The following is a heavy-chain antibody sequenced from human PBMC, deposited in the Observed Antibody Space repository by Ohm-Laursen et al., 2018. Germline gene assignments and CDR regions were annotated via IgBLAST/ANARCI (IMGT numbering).Heavy chain of an antibody. CDR1: GGSISSYY. CDR3: ARSFDTYYFDL. V-gene: IGHV4-59*07. Sequence: SDTLSLTCTVSGGSISSYYWTWIRQPPGKGLECIGYIYYSGSTNYNPSLKSRVTISVDTSKSQFSLKVNSVTAADTAVYYCARSFDTYYFDLWGQGTLVTVSS. J-gene: IGHJ4*02. CDR2: IYYSGST.